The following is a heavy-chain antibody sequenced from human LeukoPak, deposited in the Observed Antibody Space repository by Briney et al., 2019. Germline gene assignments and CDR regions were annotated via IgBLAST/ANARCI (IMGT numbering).Heavy chain of an antibody. CDR3: ARDSLTCSSTSCDRSGMDV. J-gene: IGHJ6*02. V-gene: IGHV3-7*03. CDR1: GFTFGKYW. CDR2: IKLDGSEK. Sequence: PGGSLRLSCVASGFTFGKYWMSWVRQAPGKGLEWVANIKLDGSEKNYVDSVKGRFTISRDNTKNSLYLQMNSLRAEDTAVYYCARDSLTCSSTSCDRSGMDVWGQGTTVTVSS. D-gene: IGHD2-2*01.